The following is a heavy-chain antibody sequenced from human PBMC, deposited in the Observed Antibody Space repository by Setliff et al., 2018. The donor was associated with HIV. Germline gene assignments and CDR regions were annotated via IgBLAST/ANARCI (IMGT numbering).Heavy chain of an antibody. CDR3: ARGQKAMDV. CDR1: GFSFSSCW. Sequence: GGSLRLSCAASGFSFSSCWMSWVRQAPGKGLEWVANIKQDGSEKYYVDSVKGRFTISRDNARNSLYLQMNSLRAEDTAVYYCARGQKAMDVWGKGTTVTVSS. CDR2: IKQDGSEK. J-gene: IGHJ6*03. V-gene: IGHV3-7*05.